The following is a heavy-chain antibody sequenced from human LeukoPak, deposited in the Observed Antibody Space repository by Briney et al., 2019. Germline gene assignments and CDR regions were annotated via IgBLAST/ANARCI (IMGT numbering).Heavy chain of an antibody. Sequence: SETLSLTCTVSGGFISSYYWSWIRQPPGKGLEWIGYIYYSGSTNYNPSLKSRVTISVDTSKNQFSLKLSSVTAADTAVYYCASTGYSSGWYDYYYYYMDVWGKGTTVTVSS. CDR2: IYYSGST. D-gene: IGHD6-19*01. J-gene: IGHJ6*03. V-gene: IGHV4-59*01. CDR1: GGFISSYY. CDR3: ASTGYSSGWYDYYYYYMDV.